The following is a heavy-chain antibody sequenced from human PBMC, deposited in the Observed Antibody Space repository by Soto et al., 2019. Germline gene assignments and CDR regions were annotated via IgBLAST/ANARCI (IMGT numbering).Heavy chain of an antibody. D-gene: IGHD3-3*01. Sequence: GGSLRLSCAASGFTFSSYAMSWVRQAPGKGLEWVSAISGSGGSTYYADSVKGRFTISRDNSKNTLYLQMKSLRAEDTAVSYCAKRAYDCWRGDLYGMDVWGQGTTVTVSS. CDR2: ISGSGGST. CDR1: GFTFSSYA. CDR3: AKRAYDCWRGDLYGMDV. V-gene: IGHV3-23*01. J-gene: IGHJ6*02.